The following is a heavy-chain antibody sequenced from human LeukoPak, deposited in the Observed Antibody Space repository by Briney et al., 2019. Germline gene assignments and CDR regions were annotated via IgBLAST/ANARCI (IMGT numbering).Heavy chain of an antibody. CDR3: ATGYYYDSSGYYYYFDY. Sequence: SSQTLSLTCTVSGGSISSGDYYWSWIRQPPGKGLEWIGYIYYSGSTYYNPSPKSRVTISVDTSKNQFSLKLSSVTAADTAVYYCATGYYYDSSGYYYYFDYWGQGTLVTVSS. V-gene: IGHV4-30-4*08. CDR2: IYYSGST. J-gene: IGHJ4*02. CDR1: GGSISSGDYY. D-gene: IGHD3-22*01.